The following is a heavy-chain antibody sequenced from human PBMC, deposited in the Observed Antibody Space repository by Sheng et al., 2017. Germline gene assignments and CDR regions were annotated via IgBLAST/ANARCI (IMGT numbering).Heavy chain of an antibody. D-gene: IGHD2-2*01. J-gene: IGHJ5*02. V-gene: IGHV1-46*01. CDR2: INPSGGST. CDR3: ARGSNVVPAASWNWFDP. Sequence: QVQLVQSGAEVKKPGASVKVSCKASGYTFTSYYMHWVRQAPGQGLEWMGIINPSGGSTSYAQKFQGRVTMTRDTSTSTVYMELSSLRSEDTAVYYCARGSNVVPAASWNWFDPWGQGTLVTV. CDR1: GYTFTSYY.